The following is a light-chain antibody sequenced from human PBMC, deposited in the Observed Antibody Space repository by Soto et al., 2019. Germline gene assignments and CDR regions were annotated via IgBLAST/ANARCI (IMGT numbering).Light chain of an antibody. CDR2: DSS. CDR1: QSVSSY. Sequence: EIVLTQSPATLSLSPGERATLSCRASQSVSSYLAWYQQRPGQAPRLLISDSSNRVTDIPARFSGSGSGSYFTLTISSLEPEDAAVYYCQQRSNWPLTFGGGTKVEIK. CDR3: QQRSNWPLT. V-gene: IGKV3-11*01. J-gene: IGKJ4*01.